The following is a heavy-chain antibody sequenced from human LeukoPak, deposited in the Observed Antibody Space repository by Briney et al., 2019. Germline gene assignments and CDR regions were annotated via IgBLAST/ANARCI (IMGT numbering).Heavy chain of an antibody. CDR1: GYSFSSYW. Sequence: GESLKISCKGSGYSFSSYWIAWVRQMPGKGLEWMGVIYPRDSRTTYSPSFQDQVTISADKSISTAYLQWTSLKASDTAMYYCARHLSDITSSPNYWGPATLVTVSS. V-gene: IGHV5-51*01. CDR3: ARHLSDITSSPNY. J-gene: IGHJ4*02. CDR2: IYPRDSRT. D-gene: IGHD2-2*01.